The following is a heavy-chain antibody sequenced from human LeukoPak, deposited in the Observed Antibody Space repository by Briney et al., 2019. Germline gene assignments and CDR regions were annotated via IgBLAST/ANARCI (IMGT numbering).Heavy chain of an antibody. CDR2: INSDGTTT. CDR1: GFTFSSNW. Sequence: GGSLRLSCAASGFTFSSNWMYWVRQAPGKGPVWVSRINSDGTTTTYADSVKGRFTISRDNARNTLYLQMNSLGAEDMAVYYCARNRYSSSWYGGGCDIWGQGTMVTVSS. CDR3: ARNRYSSSWYGGGCDI. D-gene: IGHD6-13*01. J-gene: IGHJ3*02. V-gene: IGHV3-74*01.